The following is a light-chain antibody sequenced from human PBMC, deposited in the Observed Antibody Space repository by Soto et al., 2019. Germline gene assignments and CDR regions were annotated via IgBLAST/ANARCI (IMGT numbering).Light chain of an antibody. Sequence: DIPMTQSPSSLSASVGDRVTITCRASQSISSYLNWYEQKPGKAPKLLIYAASSLQSGVPSRFSGSGSGTDFTLTISSLQPEDFATYYCQQTYSTPYTFGQGTKLAIK. V-gene: IGKV1-39*01. CDR1: QSISSY. CDR2: AAS. CDR3: QQTYSTPYT. J-gene: IGKJ2*01.